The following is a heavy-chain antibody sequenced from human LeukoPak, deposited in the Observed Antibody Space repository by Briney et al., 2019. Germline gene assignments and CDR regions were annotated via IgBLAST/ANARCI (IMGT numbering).Heavy chain of an antibody. CDR3: ARDPYDGSYGDDYYYYMDF. J-gene: IGHJ6*03. CDR2: IKQDGSEK. CDR1: GFIFDDYG. Sequence: GGSLRLSCAAFGFIFDDYGMSWVRQAPGKGLEWVANIKQDGSEKYYVDSVKGRFTISRDNAKNSLYLQMNSLRAEDTAVYYCARDPYDGSYGDDYYYYMDFWGKGTTVTISS. D-gene: IGHD1-26*01. V-gene: IGHV3-7*01.